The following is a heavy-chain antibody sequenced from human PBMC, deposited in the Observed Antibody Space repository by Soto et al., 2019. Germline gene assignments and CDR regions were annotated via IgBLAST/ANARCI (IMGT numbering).Heavy chain of an antibody. D-gene: IGHD2-21*01. CDR3: ARGHGPPTLFHHRHHLDV. Sequence: QVQLQESGPGLVTPSETLSLTCTVSGGSISSYYWSWFRQPPGKGLGWIGYIYYSGSTHYNPSLKKRVTKTVDTSNNQFHLKLKSDTAAETAQDYCARGHGPPTLFHHRHHLDVWGKGTTVTVSS. CDR1: GGSISSYY. V-gene: IGHV4-59*12. CDR2: IYYSGST. J-gene: IGHJ6*04.